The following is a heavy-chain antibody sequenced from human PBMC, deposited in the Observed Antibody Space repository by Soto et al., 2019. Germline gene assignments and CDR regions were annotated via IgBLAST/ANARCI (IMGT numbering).Heavy chain of an antibody. V-gene: IGHV4-4*07. J-gene: IGHJ4*02. CDR3: ARATRDYGDYGYFDW. CDR2: VFSSGNT. Sequence: KTSETLSLTCTVSGGSISSYYWSWIRQPAGKGLEWIGRVFSSGNTNYNPSLKSRVSISVDTSENQFSLKLTSVTAADTAMYYCARATRDYGDYGYFDWWGQGTLVTVSS. CDR1: GGSISSYY. D-gene: IGHD4-17*01.